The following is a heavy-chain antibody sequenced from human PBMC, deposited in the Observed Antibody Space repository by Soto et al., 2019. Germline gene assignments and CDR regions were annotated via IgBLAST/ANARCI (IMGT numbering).Heavy chain of an antibody. CDR3: ARDGGGWLQSNSFDY. CDR2: ISSSGSTI. J-gene: IGHJ4*02. CDR1: GLTFSSYE. Sequence: GGSLRLSCAASGLTFSSYEMNWVRQAPGKGLEWVSYISSSGSTIYYADSVKGRFTISRDNAKNSLYLQMNSLRAEDTAVYYCARDGGGWLQSNSFDYWGQGTLVTVSS. D-gene: IGHD5-12*01. V-gene: IGHV3-48*03.